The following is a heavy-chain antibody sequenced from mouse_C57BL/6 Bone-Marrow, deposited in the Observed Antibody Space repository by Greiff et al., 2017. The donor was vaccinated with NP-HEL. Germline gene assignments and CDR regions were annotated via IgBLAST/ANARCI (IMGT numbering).Heavy chain of an antibody. V-gene: IGHV1-55*01. CDR1: GYTFTSYW. Sequence: QVQLQQPGAELVKPGASVKMSCKASGYTFTSYWITWVKQRPGQGLEWIGDLYPGSGSTNYNEKFKSKATLTVDTSSSTAYMQLSSLTSEDSAVYYCARFDGYLWYFDVWGTGTTVTVSS. CDR2: LYPGSGST. D-gene: IGHD2-3*01. CDR3: ARFDGYLWYFDV. J-gene: IGHJ1*03.